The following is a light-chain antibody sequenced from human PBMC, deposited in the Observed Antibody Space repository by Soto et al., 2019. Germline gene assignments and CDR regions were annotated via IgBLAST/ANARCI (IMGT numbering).Light chain of an antibody. CDR1: SSDVGAYNY. Sequence: QSVLTQPASVSGSPGQSITISCTGTSSDVGAYNYVSWYQQHPAKAPKLIIYEVSYRPSGVSNRFSGSKSGNAASLTISGLQAEDEADYYCSSYTTSHSVAFGGGTKLTVL. CDR3: SSYTTSHSVA. CDR2: EVS. J-gene: IGLJ3*02. V-gene: IGLV2-14*01.